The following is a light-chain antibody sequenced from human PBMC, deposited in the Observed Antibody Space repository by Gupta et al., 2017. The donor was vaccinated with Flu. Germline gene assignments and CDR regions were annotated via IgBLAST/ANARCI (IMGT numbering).Light chain of an antibody. V-gene: IGKV1-17*01. Sequence: DIQMTQSPSSLSASVGDRVTITCRASQDIKSDLGWYHQQPGKAPKRLIYAASTWQSGVPQRFSGDGSGTEFTLTSSSRQPEDFGTYYWLQHKTLWTFGEGTKVEVK. CDR2: AAS. J-gene: IGKJ1*01. CDR1: QDIKSD. CDR3: LQHKTLWT.